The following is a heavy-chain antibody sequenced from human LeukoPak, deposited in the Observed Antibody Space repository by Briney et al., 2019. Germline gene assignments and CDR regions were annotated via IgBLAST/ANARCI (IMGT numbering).Heavy chain of an antibody. CDR2: INAGNGNT. J-gene: IGHJ5*02. CDR3: ARATLLSWFDP. D-gene: IGHD2-15*01. Sequence: ASVKVSCKASGGTFSSYAISWVRQAPGQGLEWMGWINAGNGNTKYSQKFQGRVTITRDTSASTAYMELSSLRSEDTAVYYCARATLLSWFDPWGQGTLVTVSS. V-gene: IGHV1-3*01. CDR1: GGTFSSYA.